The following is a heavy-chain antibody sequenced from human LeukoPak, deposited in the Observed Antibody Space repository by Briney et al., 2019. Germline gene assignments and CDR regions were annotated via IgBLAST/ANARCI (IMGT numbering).Heavy chain of an antibody. CDR2: ISSSSSTI. CDR1: GFTFSSYA. Sequence: GGSLRLSCAASGFTFSSYAMHWVRQAPGKGLEWVSYISSSSSTIYYADSVKGRFTISRDNAKNSLYLQMNSLRAEDTAVYYCARAPYYYDSSGPPYYYYYMDVWGKGTTVTVSS. V-gene: IGHV3-48*04. D-gene: IGHD3-22*01. CDR3: ARAPYYYDSSGPPYYYYYMDV. J-gene: IGHJ6*03.